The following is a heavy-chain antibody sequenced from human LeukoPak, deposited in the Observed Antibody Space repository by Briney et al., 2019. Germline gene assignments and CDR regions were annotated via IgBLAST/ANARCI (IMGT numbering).Heavy chain of an antibody. Sequence: SGGSLRLSCAASEFTFSSYNMNWVRQAPGKGLEWVSYISSSSSTIYYADSVKGRFTISRDNAKNSLYLQMNSLRAEDTAVYYCARVSILIVPYYAFDIWGQGTMVTVSS. CDR2: ISSSSSTI. J-gene: IGHJ3*02. V-gene: IGHV3-48*01. CDR1: EFTFSSYN. D-gene: IGHD2/OR15-2a*01. CDR3: ARVSILIVPYYAFDI.